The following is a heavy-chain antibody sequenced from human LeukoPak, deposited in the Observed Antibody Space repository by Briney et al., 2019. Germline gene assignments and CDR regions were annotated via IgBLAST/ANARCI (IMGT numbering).Heavy chain of an antibody. D-gene: IGHD3-22*01. Sequence: GGTLRLSCVGSGFNFDDYYMSWIRQAPGKGLEWVSYISSSSGSMYYLDSVKGRFTISRDNAKNSLYLQMNSLQVEDSAVYFCARAGISGYFYPNEYFNHWGPGTRVVVSS. J-gene: IGHJ1*01. CDR2: ISSSSGSM. CDR1: GFNFDDYY. CDR3: ARAGISGYFYPNEYFNH. V-gene: IGHV3-11*04.